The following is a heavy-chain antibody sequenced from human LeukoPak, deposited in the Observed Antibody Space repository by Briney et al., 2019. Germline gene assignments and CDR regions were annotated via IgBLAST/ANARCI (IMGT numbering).Heavy chain of an antibody. CDR1: GYTFTGYY. V-gene: IGHV1-2*02. CDR2: INPNSGGT. CDR3: AREGDGSDNAFDI. Sequence: GASVKVSCKASGYTFTGYYMHWVRPAPGQGLEWMGWINPNSGGTNYAQKFQGRVTMTRDTSISTAYMELSRLRSDDTAVYCCAREGDGSDNAFDIWGQGTMVTVSS. J-gene: IGHJ3*02. D-gene: IGHD5-12*01.